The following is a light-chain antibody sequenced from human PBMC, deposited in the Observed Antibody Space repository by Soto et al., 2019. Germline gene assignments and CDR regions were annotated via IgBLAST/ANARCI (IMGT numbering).Light chain of an antibody. CDR3: QQYGGSPRVT. J-gene: IGKJ4*01. CDR2: SAS. CDR1: QSVSSNY. Sequence: EIVLTQSPGTLSLSPGERVTLSCRASQSVSSNYLAWYQQKPGQAPRLLIYSASRRTTGIPDRFSGSGSGTDFTLTISRLEPEDFALYYCQQYGGSPRVTFGGGTKVEIK. V-gene: IGKV3-20*01.